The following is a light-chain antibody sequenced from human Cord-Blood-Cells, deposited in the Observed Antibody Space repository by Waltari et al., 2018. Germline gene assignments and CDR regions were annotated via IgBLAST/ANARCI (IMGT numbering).Light chain of an antibody. Sequence: SCRASQSVSRSYLAWYQQKPGQAPRLLIYGASSRATGIPDRFSGSGSGTDFTLTISRLEPEDFAVYYCQQYGSSPWTFGQGTKVEIK. CDR3: QQYGSSPWT. CDR1: QSVSRSY. V-gene: IGKV3-20*01. CDR2: GAS. J-gene: IGKJ1*01.